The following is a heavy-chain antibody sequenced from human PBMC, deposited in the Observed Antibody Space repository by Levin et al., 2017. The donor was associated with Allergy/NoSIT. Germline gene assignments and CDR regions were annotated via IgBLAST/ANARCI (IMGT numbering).Heavy chain of an antibody. CDR2: MSDDGTTK. J-gene: IGHJ4*02. CDR3: TRLDY. D-gene: IGHD6-25*01. Sequence: PGESLKISCAASGFSFSTYVFHWVRQAPGKGLEWVAVMSDDGTTKFYADSVKGRFAISRDNSKNTVYLHMKSLRTDDSAVYYCTRLDYWGRGTLVAVSS. V-gene: IGHV3-30*09. CDR1: GFSFSTYV.